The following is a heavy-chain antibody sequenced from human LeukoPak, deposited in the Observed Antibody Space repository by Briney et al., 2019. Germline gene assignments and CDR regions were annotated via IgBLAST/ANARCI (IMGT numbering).Heavy chain of an antibody. J-gene: IGHJ6*02. CDR3: ARDYSAPGIAAADGMDV. Sequence: SETLSLTCTVSGGSISSYYWSWIRQPPGKGLEWIGYIYYSGSTYYNPSLKSRVTISVDTSKNQFSLKLSSVTAADTAVYYCARDYSAPGIAAADGMDVWGQGTTVTVSS. D-gene: IGHD6-13*01. CDR1: GGSISSYY. CDR2: IYYSGST. V-gene: IGHV4-30-4*01.